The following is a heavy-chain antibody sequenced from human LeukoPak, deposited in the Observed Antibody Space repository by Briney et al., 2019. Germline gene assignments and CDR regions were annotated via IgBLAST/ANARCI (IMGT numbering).Heavy chain of an antibody. CDR2: IYYSGTTT. J-gene: IGHJ4*02. CDR1: GGSLNNYY. V-gene: IGHV4-59*01. Sequence: SETLSLTCTVSGGSLNNYYWSWIRQPPRKAPEWIGYIYYSGTTTNYNPSLKSRVTISVDTSKNQFSLRLNSVTAADTALYYCARVDDWNALEYWGQGTLVTVSS. CDR3: ARVDDWNALEY. D-gene: IGHD1-1*01.